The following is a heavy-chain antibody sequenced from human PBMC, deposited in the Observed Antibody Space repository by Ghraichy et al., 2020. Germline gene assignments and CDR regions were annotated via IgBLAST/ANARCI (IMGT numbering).Heavy chain of an antibody. CDR1: GFTFSSYW. D-gene: IGHD6-13*01. V-gene: IGHV3-7*01. J-gene: IGHJ4*02. Sequence: GGSLRLSCAASGFTFSSYWMSWVRQAPGKGLEWVANIKQDGSEKYYVDSVKGRFTISRDNAKNSLYLQMNSLRAEDTAVYYCSTDASDAELLVLDYWGQGSLVTVSS. CDR3: STDASDAELLVLDY. CDR2: IKQDGSEK.